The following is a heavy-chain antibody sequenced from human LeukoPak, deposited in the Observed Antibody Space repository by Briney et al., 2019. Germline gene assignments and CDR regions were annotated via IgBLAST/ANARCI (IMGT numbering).Heavy chain of an antibody. CDR2: INPSDGGT. CDR3: ARDTRTMTAVTRGQHYYYGLDV. Sequence: ASVGVSCKASGYTFTNYYLHWVRQAPGHGLEWMAIINPSDGGTYYEQKLQGRVTVTRDTSTSTVYMELSSLRSEDTAVYYCARDTRTMTAVTRGQHYYYGLDVSGQGTTVTVSS. J-gene: IGHJ6*02. V-gene: IGHV1-46*01. D-gene: IGHD4-17*01. CDR1: GYTFTNYY.